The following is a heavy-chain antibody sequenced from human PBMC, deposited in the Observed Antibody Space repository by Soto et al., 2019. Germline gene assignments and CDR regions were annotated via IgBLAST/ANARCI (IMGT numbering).Heavy chain of an antibody. J-gene: IGHJ6*02. CDR2: IWYDGSNK. V-gene: IGHV3-33*01. CDR1: GFTFSSYG. Sequence: VGSLRLSCAASGFTFSSYGMHWVRQAPGKGLEWVAVIWYDGSNKYYADSVKGRFTISRDNSKNTLYLQMNSLRAEDTAVYYCARDQQQLVLHYYYGMDVWGQGTTVTVSS. CDR3: ARDQQQLVLHYYYGMDV. D-gene: IGHD6-6*01.